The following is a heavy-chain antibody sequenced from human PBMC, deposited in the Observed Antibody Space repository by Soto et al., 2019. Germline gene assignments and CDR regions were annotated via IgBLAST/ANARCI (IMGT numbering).Heavy chain of an antibody. J-gene: IGHJ5*02. Sequence: QVQLQQWGAGLLKPSETLSLTCAVYGGSFSGYYWSWIRQPPGKGLEWIGEINHSGSTNYNPSLKSRVTISVHTFKNQLSLKLSSVTAADTAVYYCARGRGTYCTNGVCRHNSLFDPWGQGTLVTVSS. CDR2: INHSGST. V-gene: IGHV4-34*01. CDR1: GGSFSGYY. D-gene: IGHD2-8*01. CDR3: ARGRGTYCTNGVCRHNSLFDP.